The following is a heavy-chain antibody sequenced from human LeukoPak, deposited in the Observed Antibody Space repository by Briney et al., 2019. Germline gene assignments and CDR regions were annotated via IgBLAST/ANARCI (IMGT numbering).Heavy chain of an antibody. D-gene: IGHD3-10*01. CDR3: ARKDRDGYYGSGSYFN. J-gene: IGHJ4*02. V-gene: IGHV4-34*01. CDR2: INHSGST. CDR1: GGSFSGYY. Sequence: SETLSLTCAVYGGSFSGYYWSWIRQPPGKGLEGIGEINHSGSTNYNPSLKSRVTISVDTSKNQFSLKLSSVTAADTAVYYCARKDRDGYYGSGSYFNWGQGTLVTVSS.